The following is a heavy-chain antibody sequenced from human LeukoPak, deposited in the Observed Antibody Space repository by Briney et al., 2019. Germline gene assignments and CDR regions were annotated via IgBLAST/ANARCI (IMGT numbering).Heavy chain of an antibody. CDR1: GFTFSTYG. CDR2: ISYDGSNK. V-gene: IGHV3-30*18. D-gene: IGHD2-2*01. J-gene: IGHJ4*02. Sequence: GGSLRLSCAASGFTFSTYGMHWVRQAPGKGLERVAVISYDGSNKYYADSVKGRSTISRDNSKNTLYLQMNSLRAEDTAVYYCANREYHLPALYWGQGTLVTVSS. CDR3: ANREYHLPALY.